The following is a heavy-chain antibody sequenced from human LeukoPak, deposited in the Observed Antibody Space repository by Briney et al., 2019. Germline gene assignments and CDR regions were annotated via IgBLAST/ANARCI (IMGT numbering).Heavy chain of an antibody. Sequence: ASVKVSCKASGGTFSSYAISWVRQAPGQGLEWMGGIIPIFGTANYAQKFQGRVTITADESTSTAYMELSSLRSEDTAVYYCARDSSALGYYYYYMDVWGKGTTVTVSS. CDR2: IIPIFGTA. V-gene: IGHV1-69*01. CDR3: ARDSSALGYYYYYMDV. CDR1: GGTFSSYA. J-gene: IGHJ6*03.